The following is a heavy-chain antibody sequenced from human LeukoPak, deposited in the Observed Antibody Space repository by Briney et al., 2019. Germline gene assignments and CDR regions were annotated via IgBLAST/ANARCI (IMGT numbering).Heavy chain of an antibody. V-gene: IGHV1-2*02. J-gene: IGHJ6*02. D-gene: IGHD5-24*01. CDR1: GYTFTGCY. CDR2: INPNSGGT. CDR3: ARGRWLQNYYGMDV. Sequence: ASVKVSCKASGYTFTGCYMHWVRQAPGQGLEWMGWINPNSGGTNYAQKFQGRVTMTRDTSISTACMELSRLRSDDTAVYYCARGRWLQNYYGMDVWGQGTTVTVSS.